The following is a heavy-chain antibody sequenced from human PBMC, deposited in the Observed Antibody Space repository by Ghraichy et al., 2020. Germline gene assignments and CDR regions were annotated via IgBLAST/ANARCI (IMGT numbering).Heavy chain of an antibody. CDR1: GGSISSSNW. D-gene: IGHD5-18*01. Sequence: SETLSLTCAVSGGSISSSNWWSWVRQPPGQGLEWIGEIYHSGSTNYNPSLKSRVTISVDKSKNQFSLKLSPVTAADTAVYYCARERPDLYSYGPLGYYGMDGWGQGTTVTVSS. CDR3: ARERPDLYSYGPLGYYGMDG. J-gene: IGHJ6*02. CDR2: IYHSGST. V-gene: IGHV4-4*02.